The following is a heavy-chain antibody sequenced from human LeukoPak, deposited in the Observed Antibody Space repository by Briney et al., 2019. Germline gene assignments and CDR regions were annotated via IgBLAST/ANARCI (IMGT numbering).Heavy chain of an antibody. V-gene: IGHV1-2*02. D-gene: IGHD6-13*01. CDR1: GYIFTGYY. Sequence: GASVKVSCKASGYIFTGYYLHWVRQAPGQGLEWMGWINANSGGTNYAQKFQGRVTMTRDTSVNTAYMELSGLRSDDTAVYFCARTIVAAVGRDYWGQGTLVIVSS. J-gene: IGHJ4*02. CDR3: ARTIVAAVGRDY. CDR2: INANSGGT.